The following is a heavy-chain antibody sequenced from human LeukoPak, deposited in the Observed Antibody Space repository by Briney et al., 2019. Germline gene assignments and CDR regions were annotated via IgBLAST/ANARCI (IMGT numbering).Heavy chain of an antibody. CDR2: INHSGST. CDR3: ARDVIAAAAGWFDP. V-gene: IGHV4-59*12. CDR1: GGSISTFY. Sequence: SETLSLTCTVSGGSISTFYWSWIRQPPGKGLELIGYINHSGSTNYNPSLKSRVTMSVDTSKNQFSLKLSSVTAADTAVYYCARDVIAAAAGWFDPWGQGTLVTVSS. J-gene: IGHJ5*02. D-gene: IGHD6-13*01.